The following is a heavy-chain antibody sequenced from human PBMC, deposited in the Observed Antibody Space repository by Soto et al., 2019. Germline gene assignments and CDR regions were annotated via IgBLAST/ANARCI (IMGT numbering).Heavy chain of an antibody. J-gene: IGHJ4*02. D-gene: IGHD3-16*01. CDR3: ARDKDLQPTVWGF. CDR2: VYYSGAT. Sequence: QVHLQESGPGLVRPSQTLSLTCTVSGGSMATGGHYYNWIRQVPGKGLEWIGYVYYSGATHYTPSLRARATISRDTSKNPFSLRLISVTAADTALYYCARDKDLQPTVWGFWGQGIQVTVSS. V-gene: IGHV4-31*03. CDR1: GGSMATGGHY.